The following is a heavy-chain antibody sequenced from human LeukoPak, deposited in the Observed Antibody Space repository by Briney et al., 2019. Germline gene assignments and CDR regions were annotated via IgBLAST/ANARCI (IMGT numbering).Heavy chain of an antibody. CDR3: ARHGYYYDSSGYYWFDP. Sequence: SETLSLTCTVSGGSISSYYWSWIRQPPGKGLEWIGYIYYSGSTNYNPSLKSRVTISVDTSKNQFSLKLSSVTAANTAVYYCARHGYYYDSSGYYWFDPWSQGSLVTVYS. J-gene: IGHJ5*02. CDR2: IYYSGST. D-gene: IGHD3-22*01. V-gene: IGHV4-59*08. CDR1: GGSISSYY.